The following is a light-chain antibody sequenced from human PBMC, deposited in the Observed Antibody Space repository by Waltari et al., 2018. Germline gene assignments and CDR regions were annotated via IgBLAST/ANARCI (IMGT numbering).Light chain of an antibody. CDR1: QSIGKY. V-gene: IGKV3-20*01. CDR2: ASS. Sequence: EIVLPQSQATLSLSPGEKATLSCRASQSIGKYLIWYQQKPGQAPRLLIYASSIRDTGIPDRYSCSGSGTDFSLTISSLEPEDFAVYYCQKNEALPATFGQGTKVEIK. CDR3: QKNEALPAT. J-gene: IGKJ1*01.